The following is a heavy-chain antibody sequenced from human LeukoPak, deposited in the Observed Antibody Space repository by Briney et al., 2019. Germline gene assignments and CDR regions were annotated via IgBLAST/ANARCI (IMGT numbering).Heavy chain of an antibody. V-gene: IGHV3-23*01. D-gene: IGHD6-19*01. J-gene: IGHJ4*02. CDR2: ISGSGGST. CDR1: GFTFSSYA. CDR3: AKDEQWLGYFDY. Sequence: PGGSLRLSCAASGFTFSSYAMSWVRQAPGKGLEWVSAISGSGGSTYYADSVRGRFTISRDNSKNTLYLQMNSLRAEDTAVYYCAKDEQWLGYFDYWGQGTLVTVSS.